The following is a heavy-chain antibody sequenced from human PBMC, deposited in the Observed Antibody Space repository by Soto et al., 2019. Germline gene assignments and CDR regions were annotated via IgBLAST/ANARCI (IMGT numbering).Heavy chain of an antibody. Sequence: ASVKVSCKASGYTFTSYGISWVRQAPGQGLEWMGWISAYNVNTNYAQKLQGRVTMTTDTSASTAYMELRSLTSDDTAVYYCARDGYSSGWYVYWGQGTLVTVSS. D-gene: IGHD6-19*01. CDR2: ISAYNVNT. CDR3: ARDGYSSGWYVY. J-gene: IGHJ4*02. V-gene: IGHV1-18*01. CDR1: GYTFTSYG.